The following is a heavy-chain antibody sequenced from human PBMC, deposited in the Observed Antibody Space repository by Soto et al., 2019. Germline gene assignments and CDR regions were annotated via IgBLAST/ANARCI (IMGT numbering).Heavy chain of an antibody. CDR3: ARVHPDYGLYYFDY. V-gene: IGHV4-30-4*01. D-gene: IGHD3-10*01. CDR1: GGSISSGYYY. J-gene: IGHJ4*02. CDR2: IYYSGST. Sequence: PSETLSLTCTVSGGSISSGYYYWSWIRQPPGKGLEWIGYIYYSGSTYYNPSLKSRVTISVDTSKNQFSLKLGSVTAADTAVYYCARVHPDYGLYYFDYWGQGTLVTVSS.